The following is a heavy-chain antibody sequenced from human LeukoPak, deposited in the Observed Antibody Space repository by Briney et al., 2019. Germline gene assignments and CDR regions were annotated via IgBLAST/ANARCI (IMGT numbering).Heavy chain of an antibody. J-gene: IGHJ4*02. CDR1: GYSFTSYW. CDR3: ARRPPPYCDFWSGYFNYFDY. D-gene: IGHD3-3*01. CDR2: IYPGDSDT. V-gene: IGHV5-51*01. Sequence: GESLKISCKGSGYSFTSYWIGWVRQMPGKGLEWMGIIYPGDSDTRYSPSFQGQVTISADKSISTAYLQWSSLKASDTAMYYCARRPPPYCDFWSGYFNYFDYWGQGTLVTVSS.